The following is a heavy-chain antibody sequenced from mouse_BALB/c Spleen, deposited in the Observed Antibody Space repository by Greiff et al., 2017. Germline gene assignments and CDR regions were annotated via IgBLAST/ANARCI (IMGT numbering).Heavy chain of an antibody. CDR1: GFNIKDYY. J-gene: IGHJ2*01. CDR3: NADCFDY. V-gene: IGHV14-4*02. Sequence: VQLQQSGAELVRSGASVKLSCTASGFNIKDYYMHWVKQRPEQGLEWIGWIDPENGDTEYAPKFQGKATMTADTSSNTAYLQLSSLTSEDTAVYYCNADCFDYWGQGTTLTVSS. CDR2: IDPENGDT.